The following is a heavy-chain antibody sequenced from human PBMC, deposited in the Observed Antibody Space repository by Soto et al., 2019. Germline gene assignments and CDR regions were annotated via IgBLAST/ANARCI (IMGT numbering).Heavy chain of an antibody. CDR2: ISYDGSNK. D-gene: IGHD3-3*01. Sequence: GGSLRLSCAASGFTFSSYAMHWVRQAPGKGLEWVAVISYDGSNKYYADSVKGRFTISRDNSKNTLYLQMNSLRAEDTAVYYCAREVYDFWSGYYAYYYYYGMDVWGQGTTVTVSS. CDR3: AREVYDFWSGYYAYYYYYGMDV. CDR1: GFTFSSYA. J-gene: IGHJ6*02. V-gene: IGHV3-30-3*01.